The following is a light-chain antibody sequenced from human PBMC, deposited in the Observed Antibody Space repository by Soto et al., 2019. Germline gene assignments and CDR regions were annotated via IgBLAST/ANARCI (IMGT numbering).Light chain of an antibody. CDR1: SSDVGGYNY. Sequence: QSALTQPRSVSGSPGQSVTISCIGTSSDVGGYNYVSWYQQHPGKAPKLMIYDVSKRPSGVPDRFSGSKSGNTASLTISGLQAEDEADYYCCSYAGSYTFGFGGGTKLTVL. V-gene: IGLV2-11*01. CDR2: DVS. J-gene: IGLJ2*01. CDR3: CSYAGSYTFG.